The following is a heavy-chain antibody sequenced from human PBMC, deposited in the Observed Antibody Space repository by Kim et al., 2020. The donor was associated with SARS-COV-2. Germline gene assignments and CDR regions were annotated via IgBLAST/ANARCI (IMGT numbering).Heavy chain of an antibody. V-gene: IGHV3-9*01. D-gene: IGHD5-12*01. Sequence: IDYADSVKSRFTISRDNAKYSLYLQMNSLRAEDTAFYYCAKNSGYDYAFDYWGQGTLVTVSS. J-gene: IGHJ4*02. CDR3: AKNSGYDYAFDY. CDR2: I.